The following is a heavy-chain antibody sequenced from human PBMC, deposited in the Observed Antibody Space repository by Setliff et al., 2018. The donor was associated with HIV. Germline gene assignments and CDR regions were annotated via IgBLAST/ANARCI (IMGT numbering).Heavy chain of an antibody. J-gene: IGHJ4*02. Sequence: SVKVSCKASGGTFKTYAISWVRQAPGQGLEWMGGIIPIFATTDYAQKFQGGVTIIADESTSTAYMELSSLRSEDTAVYYCALKGAYDILTGFPNWGQGTLVTVSS. CDR1: GGTFKTYA. CDR2: IIPIFATT. V-gene: IGHV1-69*13. CDR3: ALKGAYDILTGFPN. D-gene: IGHD3-9*01.